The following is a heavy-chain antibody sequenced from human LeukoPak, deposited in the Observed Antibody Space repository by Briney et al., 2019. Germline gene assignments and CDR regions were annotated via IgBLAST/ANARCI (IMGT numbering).Heavy chain of an antibody. D-gene: IGHD4-17*01. CDR3: ARLRDTVTSASDY. Sequence: GGSLRLSCAASGFSLKTYSMTWVRQAPGEGLEWVSTISSSGGYIYYADSVKGRFTISRDTAKNSLYLQMNSLRVEDTAVYNCARLRDTVTSASDYWGQGTLVTVSS. CDR2: ISSSGGYI. J-gene: IGHJ4*02. CDR1: GFSLKTYS. V-gene: IGHV3-21*01.